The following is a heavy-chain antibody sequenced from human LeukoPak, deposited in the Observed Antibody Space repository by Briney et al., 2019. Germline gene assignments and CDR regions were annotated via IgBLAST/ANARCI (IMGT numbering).Heavy chain of an antibody. CDR2: ISGSGGST. V-gene: IGHV3-23*01. Sequence: GGSLRLSCAASGFTFSSYAMSWVRQAPGKGLEWVSAISGSGGSTYYADSVKGRFTISRDNSKNTLYLQMNSLRAEDTAVYYCAKGHTDYYGSGSYWDYWGQGTLVTVSS. D-gene: IGHD3-10*01. J-gene: IGHJ4*02. CDR1: GFTFSSYA. CDR3: AKGHTDYYGSGSYWDY.